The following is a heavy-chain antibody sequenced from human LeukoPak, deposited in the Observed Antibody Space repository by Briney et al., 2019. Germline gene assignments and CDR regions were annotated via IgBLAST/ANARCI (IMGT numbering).Heavy chain of an antibody. Sequence: GGSLRLPCAASGFTFSSSAMSWVRQAPGKGLEWVSGISVSGGSTYYADSVKGRFTISRDNSKNTLYLQMNNLRAEDTAVYYCPKGPKGMIVAVTTYDYWGQGTLVTVSS. D-gene: IGHD3-22*01. CDR1: GFTFSSSA. CDR3: PKGPKGMIVAVTTYDY. V-gene: IGHV3-23*01. CDR2: ISVSGGST. J-gene: IGHJ4*02.